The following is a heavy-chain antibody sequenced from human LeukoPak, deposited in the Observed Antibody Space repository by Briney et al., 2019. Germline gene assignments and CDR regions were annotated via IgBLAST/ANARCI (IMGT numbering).Heavy chain of an antibody. CDR2: IDNDGHGI. D-gene: IGHD3-3*01. CDR3: ATGGGGVPSFGVVTHIDV. CDR1: GFTFSGYW. V-gene: IGHV3-74*03. J-gene: IGHJ6*03. Sequence: GGSLRLSCAASGFTFSGYWMHWVRQGPEKGLELVSRIDNDGHGILYADSVKGRFTTSRDNAKNTLYLQMNSLRFEDTAVYYCATGGGGVPSFGVVTHIDVWGKGTTVTVSS.